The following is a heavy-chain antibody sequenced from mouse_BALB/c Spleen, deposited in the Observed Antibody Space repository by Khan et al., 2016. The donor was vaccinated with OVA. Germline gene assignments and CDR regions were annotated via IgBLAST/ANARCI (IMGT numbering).Heavy chain of an antibody. D-gene: IGHD2-4*01. Sequence: VQLQESGPGLVQPSQSLSITCTVSGFSLTSYGVHWVRQSPGKGLEWLGVIWRGGSTDYNAAFIYRLSISKDNSKSQVFFKLNNMQANDTAIYSCARNYDYDEGLSYWGQGTLVTVSA. CDR2: IWRGGST. J-gene: IGHJ3*01. V-gene: IGHV2-2*02. CDR3: ARNYDYDEGLSY. CDR1: GFSLTSYG.